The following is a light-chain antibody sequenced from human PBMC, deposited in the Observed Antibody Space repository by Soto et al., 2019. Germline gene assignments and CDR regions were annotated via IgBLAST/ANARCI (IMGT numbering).Light chain of an antibody. Sequence: IQMTQSPSTLSASVGDRVTITCRASQSISSWLAWYQQKPGKAPKLLIYAASNLQSGVPSRFSGSGSGTDFTLTISALQPEDFATYYCLQDSNYPLTFGGGTKVDIK. CDR2: AAS. V-gene: IGKV1-6*01. J-gene: IGKJ4*01. CDR1: QSISSW. CDR3: LQDSNYPLT.